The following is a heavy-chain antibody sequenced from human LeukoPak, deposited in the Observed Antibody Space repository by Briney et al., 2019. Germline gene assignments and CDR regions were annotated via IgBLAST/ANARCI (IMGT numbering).Heavy chain of an antibody. CDR2: INQDGSEK. CDR1: GLTVTNAW. V-gene: IGHV3-7*01. J-gene: IGHJ4*02. D-gene: IGHD5-24*01. CDR3: ATKDGYSFDY. Sequence: GGSLRLSCAASGLTVTNAWMNWDRQAPGKGLEWVANINQDGSEKYYVDSVKGRFTISRDNAKNSLFLQMNSLRAEDTAVYYCATKDGYSFDYWGQGTLVTVSS.